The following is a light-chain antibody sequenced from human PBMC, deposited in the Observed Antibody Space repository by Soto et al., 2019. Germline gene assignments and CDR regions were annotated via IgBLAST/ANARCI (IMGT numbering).Light chain of an antibody. Sequence: DIQMTQTPSSLSASVGDRVTITCRASQSISSYLNWYQQKPGKAPKLLIYAASNLRSGVPSRFSGSGSGTDFTLTIDGLQPEDFAVYYCQQSYITPPITFGQGTRLEIK. V-gene: IGKV1-39*01. CDR1: QSISSY. CDR3: QQSYITPPIT. J-gene: IGKJ5*01. CDR2: AAS.